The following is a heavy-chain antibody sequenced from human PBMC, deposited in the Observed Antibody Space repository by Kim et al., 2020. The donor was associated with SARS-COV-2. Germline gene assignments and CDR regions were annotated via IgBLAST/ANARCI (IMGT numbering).Heavy chain of an antibody. D-gene: IGHD2-8*01. V-gene: IGHV1-69*13. J-gene: IGHJ6*02. Sequence: SVKVSCKASGGTFSSYANSWVRQAPGQGLEWMGGIIPIFGTANYAQKFQGRVTITADETTSTAYMELSSLSSEDTAVYYCARPSYGSPMDYYYYGMDVWGQGTTVTVSS. CDR2: IIPIFGTA. CDR1: GGTFSSYA. CDR3: ARPSYGSPMDYYYYGMDV.